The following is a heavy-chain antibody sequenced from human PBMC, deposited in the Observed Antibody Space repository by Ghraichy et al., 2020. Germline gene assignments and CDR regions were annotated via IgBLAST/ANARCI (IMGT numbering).Heavy chain of an antibody. CDR2: IYTSGST. D-gene: IGHD3-10*01. CDR1: GGSISSGSYY. V-gene: IGHV4-61*02. CDR3: AREGGYYGSGSKNWFDP. Sequence: SETLSLTCTVSGGSISSGSYYWSWIRQPAGKGLEWIGRIYTSGSTNYNPSLKSRVTMSVDTSKNQFSLKLSSVTAADTAVYYCAREGGYYGSGSKNWFDPWGQGTLVTVSS. J-gene: IGHJ5*02.